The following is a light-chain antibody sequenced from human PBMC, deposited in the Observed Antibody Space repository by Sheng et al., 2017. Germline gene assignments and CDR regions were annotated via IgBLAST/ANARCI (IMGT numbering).Light chain of an antibody. CDR2: EVR. V-gene: IGLV2-14*01. CDR3: SSYTSSHTLV. CDR1: SSDVGGYPY. Sequence: QTASVSGSPGQSITISCTGTSSDVGGYPYVSWYQQHPGKVPKLLIYEVRNRSSGVSNRFSGSTSGNTASLTISGLQTEDEADYYCSSYTSSHTLVFGGGTRLTVL. J-gene: IGLJ3*02.